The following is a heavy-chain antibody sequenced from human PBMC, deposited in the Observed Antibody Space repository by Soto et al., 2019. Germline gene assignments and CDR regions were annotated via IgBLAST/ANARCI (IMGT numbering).Heavy chain of an antibody. V-gene: IGHV3-64D*08. CDR1: GFTFSSYA. CDR3: VSLNLGIVATIRDYYYGMDV. Sequence: GGSLRLSCSASGFTFSSYAMHRVRQAPGKGLEYVSAISSNGGSTYYADSVKGRFTISRDNSKNTLYLQMSSLRAEDTAVYYCVSLNLGIVATIRDYYYGMDVWGQGTTVTVS. CDR2: ISSNGGST. J-gene: IGHJ6*02. D-gene: IGHD5-12*01.